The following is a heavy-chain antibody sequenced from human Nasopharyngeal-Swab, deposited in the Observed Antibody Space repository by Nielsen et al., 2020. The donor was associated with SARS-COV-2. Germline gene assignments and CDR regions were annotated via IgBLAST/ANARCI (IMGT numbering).Heavy chain of an antibody. CDR3: AQWGIAAAGTGFDY. V-gene: IGHV3-23*01. J-gene: IGHJ4*02. CDR2: ISGSGITT. D-gene: IGHD6-13*01. Sequence: VRQMPGKGLEWVSVISGSGITTYYADSVKGRFTISRDNSKNTLYLQMNSLRAEDTAVYYCAQWGIAAAGTGFDYWGQGTLVTVSS.